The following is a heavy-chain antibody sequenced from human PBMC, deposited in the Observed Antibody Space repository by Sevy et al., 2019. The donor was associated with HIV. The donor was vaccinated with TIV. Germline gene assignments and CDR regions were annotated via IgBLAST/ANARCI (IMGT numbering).Heavy chain of an antibody. CDR3: GRDGLFSDCGGDCYSDY. J-gene: IGHJ4*02. CDR1: GFTFTKYS. V-gene: IGHV3-21*03. CDR2: ISSTGNYV. Sequence: GGSLRLSCAASGFTFTKYSVKWVRQAPGKGLEWVSSISSTGNYVYYADSVKGRFTVSRDNTKNSLYLQMNSLRAEDTAVYYCGRDGLFSDCGGDCYSDYWGQGTLVTVSS. D-gene: IGHD2-21*02.